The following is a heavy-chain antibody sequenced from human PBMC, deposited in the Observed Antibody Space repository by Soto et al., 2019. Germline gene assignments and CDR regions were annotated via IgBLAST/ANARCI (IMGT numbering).Heavy chain of an antibody. J-gene: IGHJ6*02. CDR2: ISYDGRNK. CDR1: GFTFSSYG. Sequence: GGSLRLSCAASGFTFSSYGMHWVRQAPGKGLEWVAVISYDGRNKYYADSVKGRFTISRDNSKNTLYLQMNSLRAEDTAVYYCAKDPERGAPYYYYYGMDVWGQGTTVTVSS. D-gene: IGHD1-1*01. V-gene: IGHV3-30*18. CDR3: AKDPERGAPYYYYYGMDV.